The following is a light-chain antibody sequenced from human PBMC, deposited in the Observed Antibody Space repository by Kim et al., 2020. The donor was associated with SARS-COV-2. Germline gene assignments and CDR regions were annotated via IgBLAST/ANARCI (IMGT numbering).Light chain of an antibody. J-gene: IGKJ1*01. CDR2: GAS. CDR3: QQYGNSPRT. Sequence: EIVLTQSPGTLSLSPGERATLSCRASQSVGSNYLAWYQQKTGQAPRLLIYGASSRATGIPDRFSGSGSGTDFTLTISSLEPEDFAVYYCQQYGNSPRTFGQGTKVDIK. CDR1: QSVGSNY. V-gene: IGKV3-20*01.